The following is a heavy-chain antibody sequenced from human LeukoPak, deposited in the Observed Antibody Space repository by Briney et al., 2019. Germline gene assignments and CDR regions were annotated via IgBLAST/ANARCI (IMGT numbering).Heavy chain of an antibody. J-gene: IGHJ4*02. CDR2: TYWNDDK. CDR3: AHTDYDILTGPSGYFDY. Sequence: SGPTLVNPTQPLTLTCTFSGFSLSTSGVGVGWIRQPPGMALERLALTYWNDDKRYSPSLKSRLTITKDTSKNQVVLTMTNMDPVDTATYYCAHTDYDILTGPSGYFDYWGQGTLVTVSS. V-gene: IGHV2-5*01. CDR1: GFSLSTSGVG. D-gene: IGHD3-9*01.